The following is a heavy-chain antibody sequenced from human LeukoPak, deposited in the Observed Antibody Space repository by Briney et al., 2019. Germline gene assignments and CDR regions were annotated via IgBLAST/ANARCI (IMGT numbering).Heavy chain of an antibody. Sequence: GRTLRLSCAASGFTFSSYGMHWVRQAPGKGLEWVSYISSSGSTIYYADSVKGRFTISRDNAKNSLYLQMNSLRAEDTAVYYCASSPFCSSTSCYRTHFQHWGQGTLVTVSS. D-gene: IGHD2-2*01. J-gene: IGHJ1*01. V-gene: IGHV3-48*04. CDR1: GFTFSSYG. CDR3: ASSPFCSSTSCYRTHFQH. CDR2: ISSSGSTI.